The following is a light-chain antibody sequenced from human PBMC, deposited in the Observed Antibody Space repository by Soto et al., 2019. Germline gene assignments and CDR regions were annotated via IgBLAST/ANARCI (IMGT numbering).Light chain of an antibody. V-gene: IGKV3-15*01. CDR1: QRVNSN. Sequence: EIVMTQSPATLSVSPGERATLSCRASQRVNSNLAWYQQKPGQAPRLLIYGASTRATGIPARFSGGGSGTALTLIIISRQYEDVAVYYCQQYNNWPPLTFGGGTKVEIK. J-gene: IGKJ4*01. CDR3: QQYNNWPPLT. CDR2: GAS.